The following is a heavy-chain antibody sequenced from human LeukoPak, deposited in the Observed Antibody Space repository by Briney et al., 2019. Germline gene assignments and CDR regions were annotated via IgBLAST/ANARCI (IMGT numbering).Heavy chain of an antibody. D-gene: IGHD3-22*01. CDR3: ARDPHYDSEGY. J-gene: IGHJ4*02. Sequence: ASVKVACKASGYTFTSYGISWVRQAPGQGLEWMGWISSYNGNTNYAQKLQGRVTMTTDTSTSTAYMELRSLRSDDTAVYYCARDPHYDSEGYWGQGTLVTVSS. CDR2: ISSYNGNT. CDR1: GYTFTSYG. V-gene: IGHV1-18*01.